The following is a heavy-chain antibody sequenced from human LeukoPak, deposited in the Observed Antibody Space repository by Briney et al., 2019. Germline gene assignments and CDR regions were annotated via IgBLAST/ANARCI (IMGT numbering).Heavy chain of an antibody. CDR2: IYYSGST. CDR1: GGSISSYY. Sequence: SETLSLTCTVSGGSISSYYWSWIRQPPGKGLEWIGYIYYSGSTNYNPSLKSRVTISVDTSKNQFSLKLSSVTDADTAVYYCARNLGTMVRGVITWFDPWGQGTLVTVSS. CDR3: ARNLGTMVRGVITWFDP. J-gene: IGHJ5*02. D-gene: IGHD3-10*01. V-gene: IGHV4-59*01.